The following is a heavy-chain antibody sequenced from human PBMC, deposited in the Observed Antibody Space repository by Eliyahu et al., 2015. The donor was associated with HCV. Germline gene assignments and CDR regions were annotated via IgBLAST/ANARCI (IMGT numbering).Heavy chain of an antibody. CDR3: ARGERIYDFWSGANWFDP. D-gene: IGHD3-3*01. Sequence: QVQLQQWGAGLLKPSETLSLTCAVYGGSFSGYYWXWIRQPPGKGLEWIGEINHSGSTNYNPSLKSRVTISVDTSKNQFSLKLSSVTAADTAVYYCARGERIYDFWSGANWFDPWGQGTLVTVSS. CDR1: GGSFSGYY. J-gene: IGHJ5*02. CDR2: INHSGST. V-gene: IGHV4-34*01.